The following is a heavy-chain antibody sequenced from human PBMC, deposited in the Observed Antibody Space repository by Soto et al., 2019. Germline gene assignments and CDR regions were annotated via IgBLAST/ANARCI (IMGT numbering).Heavy chain of an antibody. J-gene: IGHJ4*02. Sequence: EVQLLESGGGLIQPGGSLRLSCAASGFTVSSNYLTWVRQAPGKGLEWVSVIYSGGSTYYADSVKGRFTISRDNSKNTLYLQMNSLRAEDTAVYYCARQLNYYVGTFDYWGQGTLVTVSS. CDR1: GFTVSSNY. CDR3: ARQLNYYVGTFDY. CDR2: IYSGGST. V-gene: IGHV3-53*01. D-gene: IGHD3-22*01.